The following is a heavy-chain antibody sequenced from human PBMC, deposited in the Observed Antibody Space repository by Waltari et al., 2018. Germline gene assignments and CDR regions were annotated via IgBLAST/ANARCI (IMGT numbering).Heavy chain of an antibody. D-gene: IGHD1-26*01. CDR2: IWYDGGT. V-gene: IGHV4-59*11. Sequence: QVRLQESGPGLVKPSGTLSLTCTVSNGSISRHYWSWIRQPPGKGLEWIGYIWYDGGTTYNSSLKSRVTISVDTSKNQLFLSLSSVTAADTAIYYCAKGGGAGATFRHWGQGTLVTVSS. CDR3: AKGGGAGATFRH. CDR1: NGSISRHY. J-gene: IGHJ1*01.